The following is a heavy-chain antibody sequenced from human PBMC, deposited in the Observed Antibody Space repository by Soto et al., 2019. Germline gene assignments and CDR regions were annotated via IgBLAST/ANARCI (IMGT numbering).Heavy chain of an antibody. D-gene: IGHD6-6*01. V-gene: IGHV1-3*01. Sequence: ASVKVSCKASGYTFTSYAMHWVRQAPGQRLEWMGWINAGNGNTKYSQKFQGRVTITRDTSASTAYMELSSLRSEDTAVYYRARDQRSSRNYYYYGMDVWGQGTTVTVSS. CDR1: GYTFTSYA. CDR2: INAGNGNT. J-gene: IGHJ6*02. CDR3: ARDQRSSRNYYYYGMDV.